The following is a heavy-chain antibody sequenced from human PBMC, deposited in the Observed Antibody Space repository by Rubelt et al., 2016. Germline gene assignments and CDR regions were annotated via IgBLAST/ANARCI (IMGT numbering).Heavy chain of an antibody. D-gene: IGHD5-18*01. J-gene: IGHJ3*02. Sequence: EVQLVESGGGLVQPGGSLRLSCEASGFTFNRYWMTWVRQAPGKGLEWVANIRQDGSEKSYVDSVKGRFTISRDNAKNSLYLQMNSLGAEDTAVYYCARNPRGHTYVGAFDIWGQGTMVTVSS. V-gene: IGHV3-7*01. CDR1: GFTFNRYW. CDR2: IRQDGSEK. CDR3: ARNPRGHTYVGAFDI.